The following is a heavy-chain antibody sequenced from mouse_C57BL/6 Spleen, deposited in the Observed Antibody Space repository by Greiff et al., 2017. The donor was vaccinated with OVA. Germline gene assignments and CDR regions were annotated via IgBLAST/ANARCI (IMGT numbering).Heavy chain of an antibody. CDR1: GYTFTSYW. CDR2: IDPSASYT. D-gene: IGHD2-4*01. Sequence: QVQLQQPGAELVKPGASVKLSCKASGYTFTSYWMQWVKQRPGQGLEWIGEIDPSASYTNYNQKFKGKATLTVDTSSSTAYMQLSSLTSEDSAVYYCARGGLRYAMDYWGQGTSVTVSS. V-gene: IGHV1-50*01. J-gene: IGHJ4*01. CDR3: ARGGLRYAMDY.